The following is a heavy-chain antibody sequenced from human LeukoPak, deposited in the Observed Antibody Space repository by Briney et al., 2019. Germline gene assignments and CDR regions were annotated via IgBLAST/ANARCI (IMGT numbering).Heavy chain of an antibody. CDR3: ARHTPYSSSIDY. V-gene: IGHV4-61*08. CDR2: IYYSGST. CDR1: GGSISSGGYY. J-gene: IGHJ4*02. D-gene: IGHD6-6*01. Sequence: SQTLSLTCTVSGGSISSGGYYWSWIRQPPGKGLEWIGYIYYSGSTNYNPSLKSRVTISVDTSKNQFSLKLSSVTAADTAVYYCARHTPYSSSIDYWGQGTLVTVSS.